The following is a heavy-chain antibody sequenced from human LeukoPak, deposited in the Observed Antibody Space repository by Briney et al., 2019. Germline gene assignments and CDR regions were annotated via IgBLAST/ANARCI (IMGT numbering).Heavy chain of an antibody. D-gene: IGHD2-2*01. CDR1: GGSISPYY. V-gene: IGHV4-59*08. J-gene: IGHJ3*02. CDR2: ISYSGST. Sequence: SETLSLTCSVSGGSISPYYWSWIRHSPGKGLEWIGYISYSGSTSYNPSLRSRVTISVDTSKNQLSLKLSSVAAADTAVYYCARRGMAARGTIGDFDIWGQGTMVTVSS. CDR3: ARRGMAARGTIGDFDI.